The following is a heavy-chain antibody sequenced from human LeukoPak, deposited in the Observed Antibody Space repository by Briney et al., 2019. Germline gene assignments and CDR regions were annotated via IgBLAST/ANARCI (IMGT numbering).Heavy chain of an antibody. CDR3: AKTKVRYFDWLASEFDY. CDR1: GFTFSSYA. Sequence: QAGGSLRLSCAASGFTFSSYAMSWVRQAPGKGLEWVSAISGSGGSTYYADSVKGRFTISRDNSKNTLYLQMNSLRAEDTAVYYCAKTKVRYFDWLASEFDYWGQGTLVTVSS. V-gene: IGHV3-23*01. J-gene: IGHJ4*02. CDR2: ISGSGGST. D-gene: IGHD3-9*01.